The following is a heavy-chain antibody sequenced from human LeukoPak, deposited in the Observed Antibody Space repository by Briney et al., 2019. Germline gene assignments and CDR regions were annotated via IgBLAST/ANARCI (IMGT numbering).Heavy chain of an antibody. J-gene: IGHJ4*02. Sequence: GGSLRLSCAASGFTFISYAMSWVRQAPGKGLEWVSAISGSGGSTYYADSVKGRFTISRDNSKNTLYLQMNSLRAEDTAVYYCAKDSSSWSSFDYWGQGTLVTVSS. CDR3: AKDSSSWSSFDY. D-gene: IGHD6-13*01. CDR2: ISGSGGST. CDR1: GFTFISYA. V-gene: IGHV3-23*01.